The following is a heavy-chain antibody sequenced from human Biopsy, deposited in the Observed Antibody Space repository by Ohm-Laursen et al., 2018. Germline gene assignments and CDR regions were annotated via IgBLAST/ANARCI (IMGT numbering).Heavy chain of an antibody. CDR3: AKTFHGSSFLYDY. CDR1: GFTFNVYS. CDR2: LSGSGGTT. D-gene: IGHD2-15*01. Sequence: GSLRLSCTASGFTFNVYSIVWVRQAPGKGLEWVSVLSGSGGTTYYADSVKGRFTISRDNSKNTLYLQMNSLTAEDTAVYYCAKTFHGSSFLYDYWGQGTLVTVSS. J-gene: IGHJ4*02. V-gene: IGHV3-23*01.